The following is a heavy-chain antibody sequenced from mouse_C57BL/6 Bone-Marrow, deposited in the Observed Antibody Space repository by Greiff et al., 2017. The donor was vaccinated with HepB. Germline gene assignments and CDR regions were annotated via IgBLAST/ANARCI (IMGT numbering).Heavy chain of an antibody. D-gene: IGHD1-1*01. CDR1: GYTFTSYW. Sequence: EVQLQQSGTVLARPGASVKMSCKTSGYTFTSYWMHWVKQRPGQGLEWIGAIYPGNSDTSYNQKFKGKAKLTAVTSASTAYMELSSLTKEDSAVYYCTRFFMTTVVATPYWYFDVWGTGTTDTVSS. CDR3: TRFFMTTVVATPYWYFDV. J-gene: IGHJ1*03. CDR2: IYPGNSDT. V-gene: IGHV1-5*01.